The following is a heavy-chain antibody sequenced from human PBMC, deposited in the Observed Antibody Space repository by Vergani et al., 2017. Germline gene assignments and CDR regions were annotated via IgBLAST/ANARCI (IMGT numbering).Heavy chain of an antibody. CDR1: GYSISSGYY. CDR2: IYYSGST. V-gene: IGHV4-38-2*02. Sequence: QVQLQESGPGLVKPSETLSLTCTVSGYSISSGYYWGWIRQPPGKGLEWIGSIYYSGSTYYNPSLKSRVTISVETSKNQFSLKLSSVTAADTAVYYCARDSSRFGELLVPFDYWGQGTLVTVSS. J-gene: IGHJ4*02. D-gene: IGHD3-10*01. CDR3: ARDSSRFGELLVPFDY.